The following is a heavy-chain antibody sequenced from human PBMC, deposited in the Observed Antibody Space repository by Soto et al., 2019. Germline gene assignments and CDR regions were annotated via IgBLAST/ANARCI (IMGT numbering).Heavy chain of an antibody. CDR2: IIPIFGTA. Sequence: QVQLVQSGAEVKKPGSSVKVSCKASGGTFSSYAISWVRQAPGQGLEWMGGIIPIFGTANYAQKFQGRVTITADESTSTAYMELSSLRSEYTAVYYCASYNYNDSSGYYSRPVYFDYWGQGTLVTVSS. V-gene: IGHV1-69*01. CDR3: ASYNYNDSSGYYSRPVYFDY. J-gene: IGHJ4*02. D-gene: IGHD3-22*01. CDR1: GGTFSSYA.